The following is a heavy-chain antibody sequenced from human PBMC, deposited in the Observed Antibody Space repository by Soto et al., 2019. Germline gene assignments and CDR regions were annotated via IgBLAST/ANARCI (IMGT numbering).Heavy chain of an antibody. V-gene: IGHV1-69*01. J-gene: IGHJ6*02. CDR3: ARSQGSSTSLEIYYYYYYGMDV. CDR2: ITPISGTA. CDR1: GGTFSSYA. D-gene: IGHD2-2*01. Sequence: QVQLVQSGAEVKKPGSSVKVSCKASGGTFSSYAISWVRQAPGQGLEWMGGITPISGTAKYAQKFQGRVTITADESTRTAYTELSSLRSEDTAVYYCARSQGSSTSLEIYYYYYYGMDVWGQGTTVTVSS.